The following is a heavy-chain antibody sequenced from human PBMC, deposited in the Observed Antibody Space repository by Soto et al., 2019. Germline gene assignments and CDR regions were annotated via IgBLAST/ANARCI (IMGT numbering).Heavy chain of an antibody. CDR3: ARGRWLQNSYYFDY. V-gene: IGHV4-61*01. CDR2: IYYSGST. Sequence: SETLSLTCTVSGGSVSSGSYYWSWIRQPPGKGLEWIGYIYYSGSTNYNPSLKSRVTISVDTSKNQFSLKPSSVTAADTAVYYCARGRWLQNSYYFDYWGQGTLVTVSS. J-gene: IGHJ4*02. CDR1: GGSVSSGSYY. D-gene: IGHD5-12*01.